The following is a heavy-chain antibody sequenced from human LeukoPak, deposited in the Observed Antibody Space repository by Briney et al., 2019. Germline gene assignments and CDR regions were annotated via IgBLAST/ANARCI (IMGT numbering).Heavy chain of an antibody. CDR3: TREFHY. V-gene: IGHV4-61*09. CDR2: IYTSGTT. Sequence: SETLSLTCTVSGGSISSGDFHWTWIRQPAGEGLEWIGHIYTSGTTNYNPSLKSRVTISLDTSKNQFSLKLSSVTAADTAVYYCTREFHYWGQGALVTVSS. D-gene: IGHD2-21*01. J-gene: IGHJ1*01. CDR1: GGSISSGDFH.